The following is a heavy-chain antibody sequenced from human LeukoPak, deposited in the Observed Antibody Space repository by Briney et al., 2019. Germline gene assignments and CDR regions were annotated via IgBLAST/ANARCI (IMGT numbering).Heavy chain of an antibody. CDR3: ARIKYSSGWGYFDY. D-gene: IGHD6-19*01. CDR1: GFTFSTYA. Sequence: GGSLRLSCAGTGFTFSTYAMNWVRQAPGKGLEWVSGISGSGENTYYADSVKGRFSISRDNSKNTMYLQMNTLRVEDTAAYYCARIKYSSGWGYFDYWGQGTLVTVSS. V-gene: IGHV3-23*01. J-gene: IGHJ4*02. CDR2: ISGSGENT.